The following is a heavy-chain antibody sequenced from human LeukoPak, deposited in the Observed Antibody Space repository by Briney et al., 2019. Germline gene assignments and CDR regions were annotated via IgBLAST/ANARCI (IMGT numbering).Heavy chain of an antibody. J-gene: IGHJ4*02. CDR3: ARGPSRHLIDY. CDR2: IGTAGDT. Sequence: GGSLRLSCAASGFTFSSYDMHWVRQATGKGLEWVSAIGTAGDTYYPGSVKGRLTISRENAKNSLYLQMNSLRAGDTAVYYCARGPSRHLIDYWGQGTLVTVSS. V-gene: IGHV3-13*04. CDR1: GFTFSSYD.